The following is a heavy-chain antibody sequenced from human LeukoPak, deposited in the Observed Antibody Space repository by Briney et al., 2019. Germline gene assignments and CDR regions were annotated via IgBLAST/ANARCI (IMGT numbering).Heavy chain of an antibody. V-gene: IGHV1-46*01. D-gene: IGHD3-10*01. CDR3: ARDGWELQYFDY. J-gene: IGHJ4*02. CDR1: GYTFTSYY. CDR2: INPSGGST. Sequence: ASVKVSCKASGYTFTSYYMHWVRQAPGQGLEWMGIINPSGGSTSYAQKFQGRVTMTRDMSTSTAYMDLRSLRSDDTAVYYCARDGWELQYFDYWGQGTLVTVSS.